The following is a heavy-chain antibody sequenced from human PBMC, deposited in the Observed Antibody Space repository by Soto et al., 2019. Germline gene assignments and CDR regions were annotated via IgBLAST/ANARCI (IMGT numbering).Heavy chain of an antibody. V-gene: IGHV4-59*01. CDR3: ARLHDEDQYYYYYMDV. CDR1: GGSISSYY. Sequence: SETLSLTCTVSGGSISSYYWSWIRQPPGKGLEWIGYIYYSGSTNYNPSLKSRVTISVDTSKNQFSLKLSSVTAADTAVYYCARLHDEDQYYYYYMDVWGKGTTVTVSS. J-gene: IGHJ6*03. D-gene: IGHD3-16*01. CDR2: IYYSGST.